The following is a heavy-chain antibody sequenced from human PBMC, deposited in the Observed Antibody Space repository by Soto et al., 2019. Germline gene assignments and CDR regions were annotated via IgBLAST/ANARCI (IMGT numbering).Heavy chain of an antibody. V-gene: IGHV1-8*01. CDR1: GYTLITYD. D-gene: IGHD2-15*01. CDR2: MNPNFGNA. J-gene: IGHJ3*02. CDR3: ASLSSKLDAFDI. Sequence: ASVKVSCKASGYTLITYDINWVRQATGQGLEWMGWMNPNFGNAGYAQKFQGRVTITADESTSTAYMELSSLRSEDTAVYYCASLSSKLDAFDIWGQGTMVTVS.